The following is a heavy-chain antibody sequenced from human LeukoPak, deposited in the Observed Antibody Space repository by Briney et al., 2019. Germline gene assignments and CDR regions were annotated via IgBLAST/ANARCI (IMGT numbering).Heavy chain of an antibody. D-gene: IGHD5-12*01. V-gene: IGHV4-31*03. Sequence: PSETLFLTCTVSGGSISSGGYHWSWIRQHPGKGLEWIGYIYYSGSTYYNPSLKSRVTISVDTSKNQFSLKLSSVTAADTAVYYCARDRRDTSGATIDYYFDYWGQGTLVTVSS. CDR2: IYYSGST. CDR1: GGSISSGGYH. CDR3: ARDRRDTSGATIDYYFDY. J-gene: IGHJ4*02.